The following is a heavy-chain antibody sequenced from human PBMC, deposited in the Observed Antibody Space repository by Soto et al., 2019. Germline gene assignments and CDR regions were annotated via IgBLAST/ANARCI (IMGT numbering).Heavy chain of an antibody. CDR2: IKSKTDGGTT. J-gene: IGHJ6*02. CDR1: GFTFSNAW. D-gene: IGHD3-10*01. Sequence: EVQLVESGGGLVKPGGSLRLSCAASGFTFSNAWMSWVRQAPGKGLEWVCRIKSKTDGGTTDYAAPVKGRFTISRKNSKNPRDLQKNSLKTQGTGGYYCTTGLVRGGNGMDVWGQGTTVTVSS. CDR3: TTGLVRGGNGMDV. V-gene: IGHV3-15*01.